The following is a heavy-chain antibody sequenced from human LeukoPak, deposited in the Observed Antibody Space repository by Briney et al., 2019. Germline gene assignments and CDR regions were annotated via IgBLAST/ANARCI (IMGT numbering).Heavy chain of an antibody. D-gene: IGHD3-3*01. V-gene: IGHV3-48*03. Sequence: GGSLRLSCAVSGFTFSSYDVKWVRQAPGKGLEWVSFIRSSGSSINYADSVNGRFTISRDNAKNSLYLQMNSLRAEDTAVYYCVRGLRYTILGGDYFWGQGSLVTVCS. J-gene: IGHJ4*02. CDR3: VRGLRYTILGGDYF. CDR1: GFTFSSYD. CDR2: IRSSGSSI.